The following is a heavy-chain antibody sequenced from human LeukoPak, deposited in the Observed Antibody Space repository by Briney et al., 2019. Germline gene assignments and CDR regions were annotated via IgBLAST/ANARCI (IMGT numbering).Heavy chain of an antibody. CDR3: ARVGDWNDLVY. CDR1: GGSISTYY. Sequence: SETLSLTCTVSGGSISTYYWSWIRQPPGKGLEWVGYISYTVTTNYNPSLKSRVTISVDTSKNQFSLKLSSVTAADTAVYYCARVGDWNDLVYWGQGTLVTVSS. D-gene: IGHD1-1*01. CDR2: ISYTVTT. V-gene: IGHV4-59*01. J-gene: IGHJ4*02.